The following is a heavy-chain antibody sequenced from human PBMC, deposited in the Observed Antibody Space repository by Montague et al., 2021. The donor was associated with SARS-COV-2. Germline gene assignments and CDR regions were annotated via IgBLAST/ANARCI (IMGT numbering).Heavy chain of an antibody. J-gene: IGHJ3*02. CDR2: ISTSAYTT. Sequence: SLRLSCAASGFTFSNYDMNWVRQAPGKGPEWISYISTSAYTTTCAGSVKVRFTISRDNGKNSLYLQMNSLRVEDTAVYYCTRDYRSIVGDGLDIWGQGTKVTVSS. V-gene: IGHV3-48*03. CDR3: TRDYRSIVGDGLDI. CDR1: GFTFSNYD. D-gene: IGHD3-16*02.